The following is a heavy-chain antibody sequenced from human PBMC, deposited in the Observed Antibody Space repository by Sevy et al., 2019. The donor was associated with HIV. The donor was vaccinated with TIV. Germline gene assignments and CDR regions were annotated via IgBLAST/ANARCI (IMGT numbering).Heavy chain of an antibody. Sequence: SETLSLTCAVSGDSISSGGYSWNWIRQPPGKGLEWIGYMYHSGSTYSNPSLQSRVTISVDRPKNQFSLKLTSVTAADTAVYYCARGDPSNTFDYWGQGTLVTVSS. CDR2: MYHSGST. CDR3: ARGDPSNTFDY. CDR1: GDSISSGGYS. J-gene: IGHJ4*02. V-gene: IGHV4-30-2*01.